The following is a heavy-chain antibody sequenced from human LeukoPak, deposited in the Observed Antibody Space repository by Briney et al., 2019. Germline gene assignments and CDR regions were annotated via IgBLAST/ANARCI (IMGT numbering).Heavy chain of an antibody. CDR2: ISYDGSNK. CDR3: ARVASRIVDY. J-gene: IGHJ4*02. CDR1: GFTFSSYA. Sequence: GGSLRLSCAASGFTFSSYAMHWVRQAPGKGLEWVAVISYDGSNKYYADSVKGRFTISRDNSKNTLYLQMNSLRAEDTAVYYCARVASRIVDYWGQGTLVTVSS. V-gene: IGHV3-30-3*01. D-gene: IGHD2-15*01.